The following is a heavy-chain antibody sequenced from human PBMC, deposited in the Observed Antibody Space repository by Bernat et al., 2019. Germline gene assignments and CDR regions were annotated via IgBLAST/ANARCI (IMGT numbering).Heavy chain of an antibody. Sequence: QVQLVESGGGVVQPGRSLGLSCAASGFTFSSYGIYWVRQTPGKGLEWVAVISYDGNNKYYADSVKGRFTISRDNSKNTLYLQMNSLRAEDTAVYYCAKPRGYCSSTSCKEYGMDVWGQGTTVTVSS. CDR2: ISYDGNNK. D-gene: IGHD2-2*01. J-gene: IGHJ6*02. CDR1: GFTFSSYG. CDR3: AKPRGYCSSTSCKEYGMDV. V-gene: IGHV3-30*18.